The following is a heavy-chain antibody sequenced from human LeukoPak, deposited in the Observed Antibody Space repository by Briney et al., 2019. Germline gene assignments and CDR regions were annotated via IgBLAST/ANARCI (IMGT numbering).Heavy chain of an antibody. CDR1: GGSFSGYC. CDR2: INHSGST. J-gene: IGHJ6*03. V-gene: IGHV4-34*01. Sequence: SETLSLTCAVYGGSFSGYCWSWIRQPPGKGLEWGGEINHSGSTNYNPSLKSRVTISVDTSKNQFSLKLSSVTAADTAVYYCARHFWSGYYYYYYYMDVWGKGTTVTVSS. CDR3: ARHFWSGYYYYYYYMDV. D-gene: IGHD3-3*02.